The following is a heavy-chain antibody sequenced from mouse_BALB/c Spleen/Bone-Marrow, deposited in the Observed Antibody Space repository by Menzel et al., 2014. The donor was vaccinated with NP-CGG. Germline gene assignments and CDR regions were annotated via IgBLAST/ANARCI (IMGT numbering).Heavy chain of an antibody. V-gene: IGHV14-3*02. Sequence: VPLQQPGAELVKPGASVKLSCTASGFNIKDTYMHWVKQRPEQGLEWIGRIDPANGNTKYDPKFQGKATITADTSSNTAYLQLSSLTSEDTAVYYCARGGAFAYWGQGTLVTVSA. CDR3: ARGGAFAY. CDR1: GFNIKDTY. CDR2: IDPANGNT. J-gene: IGHJ3*01.